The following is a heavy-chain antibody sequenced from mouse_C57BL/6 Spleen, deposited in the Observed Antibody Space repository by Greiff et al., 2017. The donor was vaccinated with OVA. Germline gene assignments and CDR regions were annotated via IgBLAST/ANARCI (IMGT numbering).Heavy chain of an antibody. D-gene: IGHD1-1*01. Sequence: QVQLQQPGAELVRPGTSVTLSCTASGYTFTSYWMHWVKQRPGQGLEWIGVIDPSDSYTNYTQKFKGKATLTVDTSSSTAYMQLSSLTSEDSAVYYCAPFTTVDLLWYFDVWGTGTTVTVSS. J-gene: IGHJ1*03. CDR3: APFTTVDLLWYFDV. V-gene: IGHV1-59*01. CDR2: IDPSDSYT. CDR1: GYTFTSYW.